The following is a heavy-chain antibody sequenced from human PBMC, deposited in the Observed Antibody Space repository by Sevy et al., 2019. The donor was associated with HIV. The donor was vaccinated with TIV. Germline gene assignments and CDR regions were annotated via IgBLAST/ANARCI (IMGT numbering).Heavy chain of an antibody. V-gene: IGHV3-9*01. Sequence: GGSLRLSCAASGFTFDDYAMHWVRQAPGKGLEWVSGISWNSGSIGYADSVKGRFTISRDNAKNSLYLQMNSLRAEDTALYYCAKDKFYYDSRGYYFDYWGQGTLVTVSS. CDR2: ISWNSGSI. CDR3: AKDKFYYDSRGYYFDY. CDR1: GFTFDDYA. D-gene: IGHD3-22*01. J-gene: IGHJ4*02.